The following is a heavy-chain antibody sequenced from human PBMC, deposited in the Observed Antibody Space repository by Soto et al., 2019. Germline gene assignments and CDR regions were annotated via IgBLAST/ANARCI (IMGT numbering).Heavy chain of an antibody. CDR2: IYPGDSDT. Sequence: PGGALKISREGFGYSFTHYWVGWVRQMPRKSLVWMVIIYPGDSDTRYSPSFQGQVTISADKSISTAYLQWSSLKASDTAMYYCARHKGSYMEVYYYYMDVWGKGTTVTVSS. CDR3: ARHKGSYMEVYYYYMDV. CDR1: GYSFTHYW. V-gene: IGHV5-51*01. J-gene: IGHJ6*03. D-gene: IGHD2-21*01.